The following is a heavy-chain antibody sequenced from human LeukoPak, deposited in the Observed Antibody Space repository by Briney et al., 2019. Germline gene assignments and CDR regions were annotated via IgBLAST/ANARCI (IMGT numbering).Heavy chain of an antibody. J-gene: IGHJ5*02. CDR3: ARHPAYDYGDYDWFDP. CDR2: IAPSDSYT. D-gene: IGHD4-17*01. CDR1: GYSFPSYW. Sequence: GESLKISCKVSGYSFPSYWITWVRQVPGKGLEWMGRIAPSDSYTNYNPSFEGHVTMSVEKSITTVYLQWSSLKASDTAMYYCARHPAYDYGDYDWFDPWGQGTLVTVSS. V-gene: IGHV5-10-1*01.